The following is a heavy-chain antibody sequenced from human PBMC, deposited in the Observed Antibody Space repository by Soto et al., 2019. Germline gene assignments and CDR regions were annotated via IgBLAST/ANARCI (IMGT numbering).Heavy chain of an antibody. CDR3: AKADTGWFAP. D-gene: IGHD3-10*01. Sequence: EEQLLESGGDVVQPGGSLRLSCAASGFTFGQFVMTWVRQAPGKGLEWVSTITGSSGSTTYTESVKGRFTISRDNSKNSLYLQMNNLRADDTAIYYCAKADTGWFAPWGRGTLVTVSS. J-gene: IGHJ5*02. V-gene: IGHV3-23*01. CDR2: ITGSSGST. CDR1: GFTFGQFV.